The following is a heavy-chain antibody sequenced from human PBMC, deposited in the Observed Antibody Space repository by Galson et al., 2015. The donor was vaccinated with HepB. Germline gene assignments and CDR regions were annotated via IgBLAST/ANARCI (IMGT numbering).Heavy chain of an antibody. CDR1: GFSFSNYG. V-gene: IGHV3-30*18. CDR2: ISYDGSIR. CDR3: AKGGPGPINMMINRILGFDP. J-gene: IGHJ5*02. Sequence: SLRLSCASSGFSFSNYGIHWVRQAPGKGLEWMAAISYDGSIRYYADSVKGRFTVSRDSSRSMLYLQMNSLRVEDTAVYYCAKGGPGPINMMINRILGFDPWGQGTQVTVSS. D-gene: IGHD2/OR15-2a*01.